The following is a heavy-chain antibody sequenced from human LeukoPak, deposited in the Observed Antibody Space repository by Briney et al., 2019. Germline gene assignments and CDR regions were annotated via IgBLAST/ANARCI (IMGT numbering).Heavy chain of an antibody. CDR3: ARDLAPSYYYDSSGYLV. V-gene: IGHV3-7*03. J-gene: IGHJ4*02. D-gene: IGHD3-22*01. CDR2: IKQDGSEK. CDR1: GFTFSNCG. Sequence: GGSLRLSCTASGFTFSNCGMHWVRQAPGKGLEWVANIKQDGSEKYYVDSVKGRFTISRDNAKNSLYLQMNSLRAEDTAVYFCARDLAPSYYYDSSGYLVWGQGTLATVSS.